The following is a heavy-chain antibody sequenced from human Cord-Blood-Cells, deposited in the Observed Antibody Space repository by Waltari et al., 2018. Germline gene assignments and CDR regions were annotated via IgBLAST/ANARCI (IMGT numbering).Heavy chain of an antibody. D-gene: IGHD2-21*01. Sequence: EVQLVESGGGLIQPGGSLRLSCAASGFTVSSNYMSWVRQAPGKGLEVVSVIYSGGSTYYADSVKGRFTISRDNSKNTLYLQMNSLRAEDTAVYYCARDRTDWGRAFDIWGQGTMVTVSS. J-gene: IGHJ3*02. CDR3: ARDRTDWGRAFDI. CDR2: IYSGGST. CDR1: GFTVSSNY. V-gene: IGHV3-53*01.